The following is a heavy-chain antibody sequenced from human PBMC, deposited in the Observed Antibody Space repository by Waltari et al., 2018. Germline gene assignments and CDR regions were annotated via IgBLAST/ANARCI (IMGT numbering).Heavy chain of an antibody. CDR3: ARDAGTYYDFWSGYAPGWFDP. D-gene: IGHD3-3*01. CDR2: ISYDGSNK. Sequence: QVQLVESGGGVVQPGRSLRLSCAASGFTFSSYAMHWVRQAPGKGLEWVAVISYDGSNKYYADSVKGRFTISRDNSKNTLYLQMNSLRAEDTAVYYCARDAGTYYDFWSGYAPGWFDPWGQGTLVTVSS. V-gene: IGHV3-30-3*01. CDR1: GFTFSSYA. J-gene: IGHJ5*02.